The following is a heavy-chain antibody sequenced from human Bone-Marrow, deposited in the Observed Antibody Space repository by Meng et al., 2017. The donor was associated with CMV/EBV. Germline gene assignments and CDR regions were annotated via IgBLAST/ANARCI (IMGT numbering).Heavy chain of an antibody. CDR2: ISSSGSII. CDR1: GGSFSGYY. D-gene: IGHD3-22*01. J-gene: IGHJ3*02. V-gene: IGHV3-11*01. CDR3: ARDEARIYYDRSNYSPDAFDI. Sequence: LSLTCAVYGGSFSGYYWSWIRQPPGKGLEWVSYISSSGSIIYYADSVKGRFTISRDNAKNSLYLQMNSLRAEDTAVYYCARDEARIYYDRSNYSPDAFDIWGQGKMVTGSS.